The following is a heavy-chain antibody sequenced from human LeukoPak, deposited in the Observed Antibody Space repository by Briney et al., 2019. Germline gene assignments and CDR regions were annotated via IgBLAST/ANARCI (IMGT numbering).Heavy chain of an antibody. CDR3: GRDQRYYYGMDV. V-gene: IGHV3-48*03. CDR2: ISSRGTSI. J-gene: IGHJ6*02. D-gene: IGHD5-24*01. Sequence: GGSLRLSCAASGFIFSNYEMNWVRQAPGKGLEWVSYISSRGTSIYYADSAKGRFTISRDDAKNSLDLQMNSLRAEDTAVYYCGRDQRYYYGMDVWGQGTTVTVSS. CDR1: GFIFSNYE.